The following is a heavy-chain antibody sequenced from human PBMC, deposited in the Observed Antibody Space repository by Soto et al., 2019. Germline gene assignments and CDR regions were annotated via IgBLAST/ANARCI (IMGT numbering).Heavy chain of an antibody. Sequence: VRLSCAASGFSFSHYWMHWVRQAPGKGLVWVSRISPDGRTTTYADSVKGRFTISRDNAKSTLYLQMNSLTVEDGAVYYCADSWLPTSYWGPGNLVTVSS. CDR1: GFSFSHYW. CDR2: ISPDGRTT. D-gene: IGHD3-10*01. J-gene: IGHJ4*02. V-gene: IGHV3-74*01. CDR3: ADSWLPTSY.